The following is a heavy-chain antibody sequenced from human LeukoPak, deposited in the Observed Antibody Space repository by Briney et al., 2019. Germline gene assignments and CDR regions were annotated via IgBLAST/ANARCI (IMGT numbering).Heavy chain of an antibody. Sequence: SETLSLTCTVSGGSISSGDYYWSWIRQPPGKGLEWIGYIYYSGSTYYNPSLKSRVAISVGTSKNQFFLKLSSVTAADTAVYYCARVPSSMVRGLDYWGQGTLVTVSS. J-gene: IGHJ4*02. CDR2: IYYSGST. CDR1: GGSISSGDYY. CDR3: ARVPSSMVRGLDY. V-gene: IGHV4-30-4*01. D-gene: IGHD3-10*01.